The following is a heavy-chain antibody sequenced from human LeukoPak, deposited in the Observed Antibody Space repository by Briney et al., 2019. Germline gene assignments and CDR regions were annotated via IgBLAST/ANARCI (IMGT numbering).Heavy chain of an antibody. Sequence: GSLRLSCTASGFTCSGHWIHWVRQPPGMGLVWVSRINERGTDSIYAESVKGRFTISRDNAKNTVYLQMNSLRAEDTAVYYCVRDETLWTLDWWGQGTLVSVSS. J-gene: IGHJ4*02. CDR2: INERGTDS. CDR1: GFTCSGHW. V-gene: IGHV3-74*01. D-gene: IGHD1-1*01. CDR3: VRDETLWTLDW.